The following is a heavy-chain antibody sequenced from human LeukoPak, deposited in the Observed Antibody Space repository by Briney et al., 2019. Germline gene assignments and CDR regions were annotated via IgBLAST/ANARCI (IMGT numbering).Heavy chain of an antibody. Sequence: GESLKISCKGSGYSFTSYWSGWVRQMPGKGLEWMGIIYPGDSDTRYSPSFQGQVTISADKSISTAYLQWSSLKASDTAMYYCARVYDYVWGSYRNFDAFDIWGQGTMVTVSS. CDR3: ARVYDYVWGSYRNFDAFDI. J-gene: IGHJ3*02. CDR1: GYSFTSYW. D-gene: IGHD3-16*02. V-gene: IGHV5-51*01. CDR2: IYPGDSDT.